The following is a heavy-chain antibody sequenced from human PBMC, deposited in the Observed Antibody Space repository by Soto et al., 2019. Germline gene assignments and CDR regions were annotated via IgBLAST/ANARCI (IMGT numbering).Heavy chain of an antibody. J-gene: IGHJ5*02. CDR3: VKVSTFYYIWTGYYSTSFFDP. CDR1: GFTFSEYS. V-gene: IGHV3-64D*06. D-gene: IGHD3-9*01. CDR2: ISSDGDIT. Sequence: GGSLRLSCSASGFTFSEYSMHWVRQAPGKGLQYVSTISSDGDITYYADSVKDRFTISRDNSKNTLYLQMNSLRPKDTAVYYCVKVSTFYYIWTGYYSTSFFDPWGQGTLVTVSS.